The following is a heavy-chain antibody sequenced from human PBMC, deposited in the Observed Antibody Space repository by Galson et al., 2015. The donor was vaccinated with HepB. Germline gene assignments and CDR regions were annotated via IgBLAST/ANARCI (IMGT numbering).Heavy chain of an antibody. CDR2: INGTTGST. Sequence: SLRLSCAASGFTFSNYGMGWVRQAPGKGLEWVSAINGTTGSTHYSDSVRGRFIISRDNSKDTLYLQMDSLRVGDTAMYYCAKRVPVGGGNFDHWGQGTLVTVSS. D-gene: IGHD6-19*01. V-gene: IGHV3-23*01. CDR1: GFTFSNYG. J-gene: IGHJ4*02. CDR3: AKRVPVGGGNFDH.